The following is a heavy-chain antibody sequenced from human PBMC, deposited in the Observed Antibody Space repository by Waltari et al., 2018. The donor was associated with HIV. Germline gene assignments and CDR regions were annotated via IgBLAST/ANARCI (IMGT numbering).Heavy chain of an antibody. J-gene: IGHJ6*02. CDR1: GYKFTDYL. V-gene: IGHV1-2*02. D-gene: IGHD3-10*01. CDR3: GRDLVARLMLLSYNYDGRDG. CDR2: VDPSSSET. Sequence: QEQLVQSGAAVQKPGASMKVSCKAVGYKFTDYLLHSVRQARGQGLEGMGVVDPSSSETKLPPKITGSVTITMDTSASQDDLEMRRLRSDDTATYYVGRDLVARLMLLSYNYDGRDGGGQGTTVTVS.